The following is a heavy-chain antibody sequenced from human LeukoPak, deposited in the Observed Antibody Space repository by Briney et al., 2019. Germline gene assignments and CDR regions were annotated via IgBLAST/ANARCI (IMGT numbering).Heavy chain of an antibody. V-gene: IGHV1-46*01. Sequence: GASVKVSCKASGYTFTTYYMHWVRQAPGQRPEWMGIINPRGGSTDYAQKFQGRVTMTTDTSTSTAYMELRSLRSDDTAVYYCARINYRPIIKFFDFWGQGTLVTVSS. D-gene: IGHD4-11*01. CDR3: ARINYRPIIKFFDF. CDR1: GYTFTTYY. CDR2: INPRGGST. J-gene: IGHJ4*02.